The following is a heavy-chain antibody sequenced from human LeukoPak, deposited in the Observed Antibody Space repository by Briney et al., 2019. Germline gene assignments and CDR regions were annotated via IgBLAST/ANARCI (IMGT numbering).Heavy chain of an antibody. CDR1: GFTFSSYE. CDR2: ISSSGSTI. Sequence: PGGSLGLSCAASGFTFSSYEMNWVRQAPGKGLEWVSYISSSGSTIYYADSVKGRFTISRDNSKGTVYLQMNSLRPEDTAVYYCAKDDAWLQYGNWGRGTLVTVSS. CDR3: AKDDAWLQYGN. J-gene: IGHJ4*02. V-gene: IGHV3-48*03. D-gene: IGHD5-24*01.